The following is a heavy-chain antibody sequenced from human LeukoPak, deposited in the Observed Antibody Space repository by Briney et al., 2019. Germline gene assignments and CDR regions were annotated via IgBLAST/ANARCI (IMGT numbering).Heavy chain of an antibody. D-gene: IGHD5-18*01. CDR1: GLTFDDYA. CDR2: ISWNSGSI. Sequence: PGRSLRLSCAASGLTFDDYATHWVRHAPGKGLEWVSGISWNSGSIGYADSVKGRFTISRDNAKNSLYLQMNSLRAEDTALYYCAKDYTDMVSYYFDYWGQGTLVTVSS. V-gene: IGHV3-9*01. J-gene: IGHJ4*02. CDR3: AKDYTDMVSYYFDY.